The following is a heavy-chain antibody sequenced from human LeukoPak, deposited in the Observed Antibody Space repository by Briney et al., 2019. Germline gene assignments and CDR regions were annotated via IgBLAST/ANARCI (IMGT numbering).Heavy chain of an antibody. V-gene: IGHV4-59*01. CDR1: GGSISSYY. Sequence: SPSETLSLTCTVSGGSISSYYWSWIRLPPGKGLEWIGYLSKSGNTNYSPSLKSRVTIFGDSSKNQFFLKLSSVTAVGTAVYYCASARYVNSFYAFDIWGQGTLVTVSS. D-gene: IGHD3-9*01. CDR3: ASARYVNSFYAFDI. J-gene: IGHJ3*02. CDR2: LSKSGNT.